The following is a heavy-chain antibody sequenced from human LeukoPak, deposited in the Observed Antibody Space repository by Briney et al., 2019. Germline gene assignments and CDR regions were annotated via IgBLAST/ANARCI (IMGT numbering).Heavy chain of an antibody. D-gene: IGHD1-7*01. CDR2: INPNSGGT. CDR3: ARTWNYSRRFDP. Sequence: ASVKVSCKASGYTFTGYHMHWVRQAPGQGLEWMGWINPNSGGTNYAQKFQGRVTMTRDTSISTAYMELSRLRSDDTAVYYCARTWNYSRRFDPWGQGTLVTVSS. J-gene: IGHJ5*02. V-gene: IGHV1-2*02. CDR1: GYTFTGYH.